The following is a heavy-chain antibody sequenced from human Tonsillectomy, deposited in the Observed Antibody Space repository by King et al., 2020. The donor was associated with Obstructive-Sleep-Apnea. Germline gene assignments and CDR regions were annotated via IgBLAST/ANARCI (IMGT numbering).Heavy chain of an antibody. CDR3: AKDHYDSSDYYYGYFDY. J-gene: IGHJ4*02. CDR2: ISWNSGTI. D-gene: IGHD3-22*01. CDR1: GFTFDDYA. V-gene: IGHV3-9*01. Sequence: VQLVESGGGLVQPGRSLRLSCAASGFTFDDYAMHWVRQAPGKGLEWVSGISWNSGTIGYADSVKGRFTISRDNAKKSLYLQMNSLRAEDTALYYCAKDHYDSSDYYYGYFDYWGQGSLVTVSS.